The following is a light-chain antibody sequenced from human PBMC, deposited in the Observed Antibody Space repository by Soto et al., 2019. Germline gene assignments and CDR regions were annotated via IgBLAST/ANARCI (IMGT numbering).Light chain of an antibody. J-gene: IGLJ1*01. V-gene: IGLV2-14*02. CDR3: SSYTTSSTLV. CDR1: STDVENYNF. Sequence: QSVLTQPASVSGSPGQSITIACTGISTDVENYNFVSWYQQHPGKAPKLMIYEVINRPSGVSNRFSGSKSGNTASLTISGLQAEDEADYYCSSYTTSSTLVFGTGTKLTVL. CDR2: EVI.